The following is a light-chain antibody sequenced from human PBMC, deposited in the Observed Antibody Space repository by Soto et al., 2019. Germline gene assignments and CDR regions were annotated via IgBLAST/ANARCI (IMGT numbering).Light chain of an antibody. V-gene: IGKV1-5*01. CDR2: DAS. CDR1: QSISSW. Sequence: DIPLTQSPSSLSASLGYRCTPTGRASQSISSWLGWYQQKRGKAPKLLIYDASSLESGVPSRFSGSGSGTEFTLTISSLQPDDFANYYWQQYNSWTFGQGTKVDIK. J-gene: IGKJ1*01. CDR3: QQYNSWT.